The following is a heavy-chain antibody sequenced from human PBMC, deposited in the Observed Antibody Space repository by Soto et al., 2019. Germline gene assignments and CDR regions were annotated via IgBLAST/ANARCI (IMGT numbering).Heavy chain of an antibody. D-gene: IGHD3-3*01. V-gene: IGHV1-18*01. CDR1: GYTFTCYC. CDR2: ISAYNGNT. Sequence: ASVKVSCTEPGYTFTCYCISWVRQSPGKGLEWMGWISAYNGNTNYAQKLQGRVTMTTDTSTSTAYMELRSLRSDDTAVYYCAREGAYDFWRGYYFAGMDVWVKGSTVTVSS. J-gene: IGHJ6*04. CDR3: AREGAYDFWRGYYFAGMDV.